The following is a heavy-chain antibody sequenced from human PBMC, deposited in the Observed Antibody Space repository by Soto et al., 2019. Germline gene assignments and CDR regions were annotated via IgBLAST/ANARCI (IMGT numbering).Heavy chain of an antibody. J-gene: IGHJ6*02. CDR2: ISHSGST. CDR3: AREAIVVVPAAHSYYYYGMDV. CDR1: ADSINISHW. V-gene: IGHV4-4*02. D-gene: IGHD2-2*01. Sequence: SETLSLTCAVSADSINISHWWNWVRQPPGKGLEWIGQISHSGSTNYNPSLTSRVTISVDKSKNHFSLKLTSVTAADTAVYYCAREAIVVVPAAHSYYYYGMDVWGQGTTVTVSS.